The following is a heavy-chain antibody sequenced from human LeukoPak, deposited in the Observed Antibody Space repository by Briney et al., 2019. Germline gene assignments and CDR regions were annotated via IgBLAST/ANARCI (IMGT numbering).Heavy chain of an antibody. CDR1: GYTFTSHY. CDR3: ARDFSTTDEEGGVWDIVVVPAATYFDY. CDR2: INPSGGST. D-gene: IGHD2-2*01. V-gene: IGHV1-46*01. J-gene: IGHJ4*02. Sequence: ASVKVSCKASGYTFTSHYMHWVRQAPGQGLEWMGIINPSGGSTSYAQKFQGRVTMTRDMSTSPAYMELSSLRSEDTAVYYCARDFSTTDEEGGVWDIVVVPAATYFDYWGQGTLVTVSS.